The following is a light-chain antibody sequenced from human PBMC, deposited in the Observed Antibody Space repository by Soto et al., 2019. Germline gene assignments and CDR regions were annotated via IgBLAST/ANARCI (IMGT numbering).Light chain of an antibody. J-gene: IGLJ1*01. CDR3: CSYAGSYTYV. CDR2: EVS. V-gene: IGLV2-23*02. CDR1: SSDVGSYNF. Sequence: QSVLTQPASVSGSPGQSITISCTGTSSDVGSYNFVSWYQQHPGKAPKLMIYEVSKRPSGVSNGFSGSKSGNTASLTISGLQAEDEADYYCCSYAGSYTYVFGTGTKLTVL.